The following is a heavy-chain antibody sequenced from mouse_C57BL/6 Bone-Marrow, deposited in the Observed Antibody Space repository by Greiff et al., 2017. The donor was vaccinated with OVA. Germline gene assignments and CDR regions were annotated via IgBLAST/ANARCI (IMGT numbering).Heavy chain of an antibody. CDR3: ARQTYDGYYVNFDY. V-gene: IGHV5-6*01. Sequence: EVKLQESGGDLVKPGGSLKLSCAASGFTFSSYGMSWVRPTPDKRLEWVATISSGGSYTYYPDSVKGRFTISRDNAKNTLYLQMSSLKSEDTAMYYCARQTYDGYYVNFDYWGQGTTLTVSS. CDR1: GFTFSSYG. J-gene: IGHJ2*01. CDR2: ISSGGSYT. D-gene: IGHD2-3*01.